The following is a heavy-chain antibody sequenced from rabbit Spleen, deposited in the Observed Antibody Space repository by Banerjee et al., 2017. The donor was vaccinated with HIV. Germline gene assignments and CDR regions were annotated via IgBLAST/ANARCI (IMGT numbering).Heavy chain of an antibody. CDR1: GVSLNDKDV. J-gene: IGHJ6*01. CDR3: VRDWNIYGDAANYAMDL. V-gene: IGHV1S45*01. Sequence: EQLEESGGGLVKPEGSLTLTCKASGVSLNDKDVMCWVRQAPGKGLEWIACINIVTGKSVYANWAKGRFTISSHNAQNTLYLQLNSLTAADTATYFCVRDWNIYGDAANYAMDLWGPRTLVTVS. CDR2: INIVTGKS. D-gene: IGHD6-1*01.